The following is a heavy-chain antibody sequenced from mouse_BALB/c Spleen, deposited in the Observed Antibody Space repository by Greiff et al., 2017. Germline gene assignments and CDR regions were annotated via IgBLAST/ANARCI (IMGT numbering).Heavy chain of an antibody. J-gene: IGHJ2*01. CDR3: ARRALWFGY. D-gene: IGHD1-1*02. V-gene: IGHV2-2*02. CDR1: GFSLTSYG. CDR2: IWSGGST. Sequence: QVQLKESGPGLVQPSQSLSITCTASGFSLTSYGVHWVRQSPGKGLEWLGVIWSGGSTDYNAAFISRLSISKDNSKSQVFFKMNRLQANDTAIYDCARRALWFGYWGQGTTLTVSS.